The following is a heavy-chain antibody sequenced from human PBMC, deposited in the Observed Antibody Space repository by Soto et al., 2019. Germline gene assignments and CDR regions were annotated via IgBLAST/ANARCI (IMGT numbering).Heavy chain of an antibody. J-gene: IGHJ4*02. CDR1: GGSFSGYY. Sequence: SETLSLTCAVYGGSFSGYYWSWIRQPPGKGLEWIGEINHSGSTNYNPSLKSRVTISVDTSKNQFSLKLSSVTAADTAVYYCAARNQIYCLGYWGQGSLVTVSS. CDR2: INHSGST. CDR3: AARNQIYCLGY. V-gene: IGHV4-34*01. D-gene: IGHD3-9*01.